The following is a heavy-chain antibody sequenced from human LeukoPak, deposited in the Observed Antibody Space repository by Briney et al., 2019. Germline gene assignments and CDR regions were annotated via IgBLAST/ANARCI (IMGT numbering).Heavy chain of an antibody. V-gene: IGHV1-2*02. CDR1: GYTFTGSY. Sequence: ASVTVSCKASGYTFTGSYIHWVRQAPGQGLDWMGWINPNSGGTNYAQKFQGRVTMTSDTSISTAYMDLSRLRSDDTAVYYCARGETYCSGGSCYSVPFGYWGQGTLVTVSS. CDR3: ARGETYCSGGSCYSVPFGY. D-gene: IGHD2-15*01. J-gene: IGHJ4*02. CDR2: INPNSGGT.